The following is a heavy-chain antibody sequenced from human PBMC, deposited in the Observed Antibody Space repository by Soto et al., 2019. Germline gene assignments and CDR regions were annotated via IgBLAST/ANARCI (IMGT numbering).Heavy chain of an antibody. Sequence: ASQMLSHICGVEGGSCSGYYGSWIRQPPGKGLEWIGEINHSGSTNYNPSLKSRVTISVDTSKNQFSLKLSSVTAADTAVYYCARWGIVVVPAAKRRGDYWGQGTLVTVSS. CDR3: ARWGIVVVPAAKRRGDY. CDR2: INHSGST. J-gene: IGHJ4*02. V-gene: IGHV4-34*01. CDR1: GGSCSGYY. D-gene: IGHD2-2*01.